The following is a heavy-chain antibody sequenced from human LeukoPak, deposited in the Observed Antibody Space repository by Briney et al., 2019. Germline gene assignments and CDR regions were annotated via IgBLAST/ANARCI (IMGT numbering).Heavy chain of an antibody. Sequence: SETLSLTCTVSGGSISSSSYYWSWIRQPPGKGLEWIGEINHSGSTNYNPSLKSRVTISVDTSKNQFSLKLSSVTAADTAVYYCARGPELRPYYYYYYMDVWGKGTTVTVSS. J-gene: IGHJ6*03. V-gene: IGHV4-39*07. CDR2: INHSGST. CDR1: GGSISSSSYY. CDR3: ARGPELRPYYYYYYMDV. D-gene: IGHD1-26*01.